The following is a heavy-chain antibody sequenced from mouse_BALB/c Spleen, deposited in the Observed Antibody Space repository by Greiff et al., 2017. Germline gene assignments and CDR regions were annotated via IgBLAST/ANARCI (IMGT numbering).Heavy chain of an antibody. CDR3: ASGNYLYYYAMDY. D-gene: IGHD2-1*01. V-gene: IGHV14-3*02. Sequence: EVQLQQSGAELVKPGASVKLSCTASGFNIKDTYMHWVKQRPEQGLEWIGRIDPANGNTKYDPKFQGKATITADTSSNTAYLQLSSLTSEDTAVYYCASGNYLYYYAMDYWGQGTSVTVSS. J-gene: IGHJ4*01. CDR2: IDPANGNT. CDR1: GFNIKDTY.